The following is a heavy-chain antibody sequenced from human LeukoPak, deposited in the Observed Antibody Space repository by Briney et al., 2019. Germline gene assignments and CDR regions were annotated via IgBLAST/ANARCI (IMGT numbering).Heavy chain of an antibody. CDR2: IYTSGTT. CDR1: GGSIGSSDSF. CDR3: ARDLMGYSTI. J-gene: IGHJ4*02. Sequence: PSETLSLTCTVSGGSIGSSDSFWGWIRQPPGKGLEWIGRIYTSGTTNYNPSLKSRITMSVDTSKNQFSLKLSSVSAADTAFYYCARDLMGYSTIWGQGTLVTVSS. D-gene: IGHD6-13*01. V-gene: IGHV4-39*07.